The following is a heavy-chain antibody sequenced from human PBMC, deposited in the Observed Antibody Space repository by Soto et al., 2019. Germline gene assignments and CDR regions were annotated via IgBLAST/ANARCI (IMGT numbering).Heavy chain of an antibody. CDR3: AILRDYDILTGPTNWFDP. CDR1: GGTFSSYA. J-gene: IGHJ5*02. Sequence: ASVKVSCKASGGTFSSYAISWVRQAPGQGLEWMGGIIPIFGTANYAQKFQGRVTITADESTSTAYMELSSLRSEDTAVYYCAILRDYDILTGPTNWFDPWGQGTLVTVSS. V-gene: IGHV1-69*13. CDR2: IIPIFGTA. D-gene: IGHD3-9*01.